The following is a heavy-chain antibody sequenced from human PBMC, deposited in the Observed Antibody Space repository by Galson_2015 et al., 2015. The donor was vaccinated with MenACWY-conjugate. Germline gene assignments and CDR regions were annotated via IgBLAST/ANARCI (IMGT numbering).Heavy chain of an antibody. CDR3: ARDYGSGTYYMGWFDP. Sequence: SLRLSCAASRISFRTYHMNRVRQAPGKGLEWVSYISSTSTTIYYADSVKGRFTISRDNAKNSLYLQMNSLRDEDTAVYYRARDYGSGTYYMGWFDPWGQGTLVTVSS. CDR1: RISFRTYH. V-gene: IGHV3-48*02. CDR2: ISSTSTTI. D-gene: IGHD3-10*01. J-gene: IGHJ5*02.